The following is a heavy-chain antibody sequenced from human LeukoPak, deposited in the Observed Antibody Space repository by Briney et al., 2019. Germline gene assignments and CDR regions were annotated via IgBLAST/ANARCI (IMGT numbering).Heavy chain of an antibody. J-gene: IGHJ2*01. CDR3: ASYCSSTSCYWYFDL. D-gene: IGHD2-2*01. CDR2: ISGSGDST. Sequence: GGSLRLSCAASGFTFIRYAMSWVRQAPGKGLEGVSGISGSGDSTYYADSVKGRFTISRDNSTNTMYLQMNSLRAEDTAVYYCASYCSSTSCYWYFDLWGGGALVTVSS. CDR1: GFTFIRYA. V-gene: IGHV3-23*01.